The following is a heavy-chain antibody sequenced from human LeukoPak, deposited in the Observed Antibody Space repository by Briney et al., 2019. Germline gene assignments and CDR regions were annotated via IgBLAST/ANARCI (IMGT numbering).Heavy chain of an antibody. CDR3: AKDKYDGGYEVPWFDP. D-gene: IGHD2-2*01. CDR2: ISGDGNNK. V-gene: IGHV3-30*18. Sequence: PGGSLRLSCAASGFTFTSYAIHWVRQAPGKGLEWVAVISGDGNNKFYADSVKGRFTISRDNSKNTVYVQMDRLRAEDTALYYCAKDKYDGGYEVPWFDPRGQGTLVTVSS. J-gene: IGHJ5*02. CDR1: GFTFTSYA.